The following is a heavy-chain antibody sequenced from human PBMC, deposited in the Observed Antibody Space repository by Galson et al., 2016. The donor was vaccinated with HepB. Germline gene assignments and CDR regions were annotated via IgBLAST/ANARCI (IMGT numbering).Heavy chain of an antibody. CDR2: ISAYNGDT. CDR1: GYTFTSYA. Sequence: SVKVSCKASGYTFTSYAISWVRQAPGQGLEWMGWISAYNGDTNYAQNLQDRVTMTTDTSTSTAYMELRSLRSDDTAVYYCARDLILVPDGDLDYWGQGTLVTVSS. D-gene: IGHD2-2*01. V-gene: IGHV1-18*01. J-gene: IGHJ4*02. CDR3: ARDLILVPDGDLDY.